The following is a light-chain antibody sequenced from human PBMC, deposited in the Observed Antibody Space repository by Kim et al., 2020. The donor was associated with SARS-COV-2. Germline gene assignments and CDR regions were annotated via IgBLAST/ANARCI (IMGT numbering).Light chain of an antibody. Sequence: ALGQKVRITCQGDSLRTYYASWYQQKPGQAPALVIYVKNNRPSGIPDRFSGSSSGNTASLTITGAQAEDEADYYCKSRDTSGDRLVFGGGTQLTVL. CDR3: KSRDTSGDRLV. CDR2: VKN. CDR1: SLRTYY. V-gene: IGLV3-19*01. J-gene: IGLJ2*01.